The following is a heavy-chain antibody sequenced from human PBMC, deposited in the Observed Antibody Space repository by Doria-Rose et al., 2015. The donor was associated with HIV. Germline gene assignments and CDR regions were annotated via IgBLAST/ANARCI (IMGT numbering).Heavy chain of an antibody. D-gene: IGHD6-13*01. CDR2: IFSDDER. J-gene: IGHJ4*02. CDR3: ARIKSSRWYHKYYFDF. CDR1: GVSLSSPGMG. V-gene: IGHV2-26*01. Sequence: SGPVLVKPTETLTLTCTVSGVSLSSPGMGVSWIRQPPGTALEWLANIFSDDERSYKTSLKSRLNISRGTSKSQVVLTMTDMDPVDTATYYCARIKSSRWYHKYYFDFWGQGTLVIVSA.